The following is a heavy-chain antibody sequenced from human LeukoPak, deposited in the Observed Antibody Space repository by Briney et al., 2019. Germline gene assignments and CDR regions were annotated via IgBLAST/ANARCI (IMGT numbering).Heavy chain of an antibody. Sequence: SETLSLTCTVSGGSISSYFWSWIRQPPGKGLEWIGYIYYSGSTTYNPSLKSRVTISVDTSKNQFSLKLSSVTAADTAVYYCARHRYLQTYGFDYWGQGTLVTVSS. CDR3: ARHRYLQTYGFDY. J-gene: IGHJ4*02. CDR2: IYYSGST. V-gene: IGHV4-59*08. D-gene: IGHD1-1*01. CDR1: GGSISSYF.